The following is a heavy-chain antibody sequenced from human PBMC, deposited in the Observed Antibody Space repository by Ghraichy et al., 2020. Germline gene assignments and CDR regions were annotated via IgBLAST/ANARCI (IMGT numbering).Heavy chain of an antibody. CDR2: ISSSSSYI. D-gene: IGHD2-21*02. J-gene: IGHJ6*03. CDR3: ARDPSGGGGDAYNYYYYMDV. CDR1: GFTFSSYS. V-gene: IGHV3-21*01. Sequence: GESLNISCAASGFTFSSYSMNWVRQAPGKGLEWVSSISSSSSYIYYADSVKGRFTISRDNAKNSLYLQMNSLRAEDTAVYYCARDPSGGGGDAYNYYYYMDVWGKGTTVTVSS.